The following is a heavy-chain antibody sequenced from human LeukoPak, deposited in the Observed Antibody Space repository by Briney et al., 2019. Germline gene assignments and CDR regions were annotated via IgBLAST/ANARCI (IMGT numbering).Heavy chain of an antibody. CDR1: GGSFSGYY. D-gene: IGHD6-19*01. CDR3: ARARIAVAGDFDY. V-gene: IGHV4-34*01. CDR2: INHSGST. Sequence: SETLSLICAVYGGSFSGYYWSWIRQPPGKGLEWIGEINHSGSTNYNPSLKSRVTISVDTSKNQFSLKLSSVTAADTAVYYCARARIAVAGDFDYWGQGTLVTVSS. J-gene: IGHJ4*02.